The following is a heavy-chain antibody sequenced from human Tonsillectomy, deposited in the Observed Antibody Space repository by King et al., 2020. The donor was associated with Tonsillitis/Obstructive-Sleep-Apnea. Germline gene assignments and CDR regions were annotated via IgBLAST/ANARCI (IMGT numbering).Heavy chain of an antibody. D-gene: IGHD6-13*01. Sequence: QLQESVPGLVKPSQTLSLTCTVSSDSISSGGYYCICIRTHPCKGLEWIWCFAYTGSSCYKLSLQILVTISVDTSKNQFSLRLRSVTAADTAVYYCARTGDLSSSWFYNWFDPWGQGTLVTVSS. CDR1: SDSISSGGYY. CDR2: FAYTGSS. J-gene: IGHJ5*02. V-gene: IGHV4-31*01. CDR3: ARTGDLSSSWFYNWFDP.